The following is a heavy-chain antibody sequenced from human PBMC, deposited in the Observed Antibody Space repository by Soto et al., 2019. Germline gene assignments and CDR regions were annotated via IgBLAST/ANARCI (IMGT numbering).Heavy chain of an antibody. Sequence: QVQLVQSGAEVQKPGSSVKVSCKVSGGAFSSYALTWVRQAPGQGLEWMGGVIPMSGTPNYAQKFQGRVTITGYEATASANVELSSLRSEDTAVYYCSSWYGTSWYGDYWGQGTLVTVSS. D-gene: IGHD6-13*01. CDR3: SSWYGTSWYGDY. V-gene: IGHV1-69*01. CDR2: VIPMSGTP. CDR1: GGAFSSYA. J-gene: IGHJ4*02.